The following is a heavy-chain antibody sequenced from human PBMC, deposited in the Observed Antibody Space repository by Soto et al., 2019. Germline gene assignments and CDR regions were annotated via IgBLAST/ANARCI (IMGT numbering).Heavy chain of an antibody. CDR3: ARMIGDYGWVDP. V-gene: IGHV4-59*01. J-gene: IGHJ5*02. CDR1: GGSTKFYY. CDR2: VYPSGTT. Sequence: QVLLQESGPGLVKPSGTLSLTCTLSGGSTKFYYWSWIRQSPGKGLEWIGYVYPSGTTNYNPSLKRRVTISIETSKNQFSLELNSITAADAAVYYCARMIGDYGWVDPWGQGTLVTVSS. D-gene: IGHD4-17*01.